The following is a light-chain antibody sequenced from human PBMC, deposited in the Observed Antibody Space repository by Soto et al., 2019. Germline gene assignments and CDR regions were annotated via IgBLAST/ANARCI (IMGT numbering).Light chain of an antibody. Sequence: QSALTQPPSASGSPGQSVTISCTGTSSDIGNYIYVSWYQQHPGTAPKLIIYEVSRWTSGVPDRFSGSKSGNTASLTISGLQADDESDYYCSSYAGSKPVFGTGTKLTVL. J-gene: IGLJ1*01. CDR3: SSYAGSKPV. CDR1: SSDIGNYIY. CDR2: EVS. V-gene: IGLV2-8*01.